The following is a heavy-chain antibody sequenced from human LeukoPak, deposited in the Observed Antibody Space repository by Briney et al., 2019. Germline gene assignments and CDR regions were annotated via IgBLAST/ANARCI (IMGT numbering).Heavy chain of an antibody. D-gene: IGHD2-15*01. CDR3: AKAGAVVVVAAKFFDY. CDR1: GFTFSSYS. Sequence: GGSLRLSCAASGFTFSSYSMNWVRQAPGKGLEWASSISSSSSYIYYADSVKGRFTISRDNSKNTLYLQMNSLRAEDTAVYYCAKAGAVVVVAAKFFDYWGQGTLVTVSS. J-gene: IGHJ4*02. V-gene: IGHV3-21*04. CDR2: ISSSSSYI.